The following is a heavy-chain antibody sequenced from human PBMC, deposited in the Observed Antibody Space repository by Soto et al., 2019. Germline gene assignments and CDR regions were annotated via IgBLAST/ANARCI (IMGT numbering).Heavy chain of an antibody. CDR3: ARDRRYFDWLARKYDAFDI. V-gene: IGHV4-31*03. Sequence: SETLSLTCTVSGGSISSGGYYWSWIRQHPGKGLEWIGYIYYSGSTYYNPSLKSRVTISVDTSKNQFSLKLSSVTAADTAVYYCARDRRYFDWLARKYDAFDIWGQGTIVTVSS. D-gene: IGHD3-9*01. CDR2: IYYSGST. CDR1: GGSISSGGYY. J-gene: IGHJ3*02.